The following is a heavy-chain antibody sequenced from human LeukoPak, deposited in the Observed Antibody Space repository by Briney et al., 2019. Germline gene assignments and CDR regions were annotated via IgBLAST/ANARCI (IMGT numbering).Heavy chain of an antibody. CDR3: ARDTYDYVWGSYRPDY. J-gene: IGHJ4*02. Sequence: GGSLRLSCAASGFTFSSYSMNWVRQAPGKGLEWVSYISSSSSTIYYADSVKGRFTISRDNAKNSLYLQMNSLRAEDTAVYYCARDTYDYVWGSYRPDYWGQGTLVTVSS. CDR1: GFTFSSYS. CDR2: ISSSSSTI. D-gene: IGHD3-16*02. V-gene: IGHV3-48*04.